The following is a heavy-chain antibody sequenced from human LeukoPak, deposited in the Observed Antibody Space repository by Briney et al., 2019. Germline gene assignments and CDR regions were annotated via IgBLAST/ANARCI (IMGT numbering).Heavy chain of an antibody. CDR1: GYTFLGYY. V-gene: IGHV1-2*02. CDR3: ASAVAPAALGYYYGMDV. Sequence: ASVKVSCKASGYTFLGYYMHWVRQAPGQGLEWMGWINPNSGGTNHAQKFQGRVTMTRDTSVSTAYMELSRLNSDDTAVYSCASAVAPAALGYYYGMDVWGQGTTVTVSS. CDR2: INPNSGGT. D-gene: IGHD2-2*01. J-gene: IGHJ6*02.